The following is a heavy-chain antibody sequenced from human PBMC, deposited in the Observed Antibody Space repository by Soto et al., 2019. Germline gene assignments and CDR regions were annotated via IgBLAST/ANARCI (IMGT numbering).Heavy chain of an antibody. Sequence: PGGSLRLSCAASGFTFSSYSMNWVRQAPGKGLEWVSSISSSSSYIYYADSVKGRFTISRDNAKNSLYLQMNSLRAEDTAVYYCAREGPYYDILTDWFDPWGQGTLVTVSS. CDR2: ISSSSSYI. V-gene: IGHV3-21*01. CDR3: AREGPYYDILTDWFDP. J-gene: IGHJ5*02. CDR1: GFTFSSYS. D-gene: IGHD3-9*01.